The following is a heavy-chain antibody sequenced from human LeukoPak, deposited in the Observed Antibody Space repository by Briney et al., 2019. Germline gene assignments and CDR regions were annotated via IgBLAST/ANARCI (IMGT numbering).Heavy chain of an antibody. Sequence: SETLSLTCTVSGGSISSYYWSWIRQPAGKGLEWIGRIYTSGSTNYNPSLKSRVTMSVDTSKNQFSLKLSSVTAADAAVYYCARGPPYGGYMAYWGQGTLATVSS. CDR2: IYTSGST. CDR1: GGSISSYY. J-gene: IGHJ4*02. V-gene: IGHV4-4*07. CDR3: ARGPPYGGYMAY. D-gene: IGHD5-12*01.